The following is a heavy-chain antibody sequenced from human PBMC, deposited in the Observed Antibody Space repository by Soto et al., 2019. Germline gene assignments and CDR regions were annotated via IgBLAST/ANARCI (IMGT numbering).Heavy chain of an antibody. CDR2: VSTYNGNT. V-gene: IGHV1-18*01. J-gene: IGHJ6*03. CDR1: GYMFRSYG. D-gene: IGHD2-2*01. Sequence: ASVKVSCKASGYMFRSYGISWVRQAPGKGLEWMGWVSTYNGNTKYGQKFQGRVTLTAETSTSTAYMELRRLRFDDTAVYYCARDRNQYCSSTSCYEGDYYYYYMDVWGKGTTVTVSS. CDR3: ARDRNQYCSSTSCYEGDYYYYYMDV.